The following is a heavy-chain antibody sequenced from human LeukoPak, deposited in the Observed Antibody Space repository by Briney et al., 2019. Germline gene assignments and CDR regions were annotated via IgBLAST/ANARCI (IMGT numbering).Heavy chain of an antibody. CDR2: ISSSGSTI. D-gene: IGHD3-10*02. CDR1: GFTFSSYE. V-gene: IGHV3-48*03. Sequence: PGGSLRLSCAASGFTFSSYEMNWVRQAPGKGLEWVSYISSSGSTIYYADSVKGRFTISRDNAKNSLYLQMNSLRAEDTAVYYCASGYVGAFNIWGQGTMVTVSS. CDR3: ASGYVGAFNI. J-gene: IGHJ3*02.